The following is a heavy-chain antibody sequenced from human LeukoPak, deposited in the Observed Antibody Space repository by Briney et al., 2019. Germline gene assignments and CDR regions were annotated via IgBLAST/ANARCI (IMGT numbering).Heavy chain of an antibody. CDR1: GGSLRNENYD. CDR3: ARHLHYDFWSGYYRQNRPNRDHFYYMDV. V-gene: IGHV4-39*01. J-gene: IGHJ6*03. Sequence: PSETLSLTCTISGGSLRNENYDWGSIRQPPGTGLEWIGSLFYSGSADYNPSLQSRVTMSVETSNNQHSLKLISVTAADTAVYYCARHLHYDFWSGYYRQNRPNRDHFYYMDVSGKGGTVTVSS. CDR2: LFYSGSA. D-gene: IGHD3-3*01.